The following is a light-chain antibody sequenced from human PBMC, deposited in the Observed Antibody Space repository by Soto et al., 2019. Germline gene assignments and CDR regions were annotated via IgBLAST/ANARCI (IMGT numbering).Light chain of an antibody. V-gene: IGKV3-20*01. CDR1: QILSSTS. Sequence: EILLTQSPGTLSLSPGARPTLSCRATQILSSTSLDRYQHKPGQAPRRLIYGASNTPSGIPDRLSGSGSGTDVTLIISSLEPEDFGVYYCQHGDNSPPSTFGQGTKLEIK. J-gene: IGKJ2*01. CDR2: GAS. CDR3: QHGDNSPPST.